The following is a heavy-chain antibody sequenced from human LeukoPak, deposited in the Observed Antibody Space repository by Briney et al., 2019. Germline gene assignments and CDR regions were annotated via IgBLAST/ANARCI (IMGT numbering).Heavy chain of an antibody. J-gene: IGHJ1*01. CDR1: GYTLTESS. Sequence: ASVKVSCKVSGYTLTESSMHWVRQAPGKGLEWMGWMNPNSGNTGCAQKFQGRVTMTRNTSISTAYMELSSLRSEDTAVYYCARGHSSSWYEHWGQGTLVTVSS. CDR2: MNPNSGNT. D-gene: IGHD6-13*01. V-gene: IGHV1-8*01. CDR3: ARGHSSSWYEH.